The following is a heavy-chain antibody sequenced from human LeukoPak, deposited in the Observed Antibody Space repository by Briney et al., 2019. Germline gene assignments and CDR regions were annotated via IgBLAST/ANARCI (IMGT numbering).Heavy chain of an antibody. V-gene: IGHV3-66*01. D-gene: IGHD6-13*01. CDR3: ARDRGSSRQFDP. J-gene: IGHJ5*02. CDR1: GFTVSSNY. Sequence: GSLRLSCAASGFTVSSNYMSWVRQAPGKGLEWVSVIYSGGSTYYADSVKGRFTISRDNSKNTLYLQMNSLRAEDTAVYYCARDRGSSRQFDPWGQGTLVTVSS. CDR2: IYSGGST.